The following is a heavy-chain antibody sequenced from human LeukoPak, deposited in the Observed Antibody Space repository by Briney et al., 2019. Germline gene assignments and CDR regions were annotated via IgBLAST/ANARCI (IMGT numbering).Heavy chain of an antibody. D-gene: IGHD2-2*02. CDR2: ISGSGGST. V-gene: IGHV3-23*01. Sequence: PGGSLRLSCAASGFTFSSYAMSWVRQAPGKGLEWVSAISGSGGSTYYADPVKGRFTISRDNSKNTLYLQMNSLRAEDTAVYYCAKAGYCSSTSCYSYPDGDWGQGTLVTVSS. CDR1: GFTFSSYA. J-gene: IGHJ4*02. CDR3: AKAGYCSSTSCYSYPDGD.